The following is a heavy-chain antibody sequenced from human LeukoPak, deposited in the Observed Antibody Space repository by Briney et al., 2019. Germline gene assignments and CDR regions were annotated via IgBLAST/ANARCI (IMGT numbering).Heavy chain of an antibody. CDR1: GGSFSGYY. CDR3: AAQYSGYVRLDY. D-gene: IGHD5-12*01. Sequence: SETLSLTCAVYGGSFSGYYWSWIRQPPGKGLEWIGGISHSGSTNYNPSLKRRITISVDTSKNQFSLKLSSVTAADTAVYYCAAQYSGYVRLDYWGQGTLVTVSS. J-gene: IGHJ4*02. CDR2: ISHSGST. V-gene: IGHV4-34*01.